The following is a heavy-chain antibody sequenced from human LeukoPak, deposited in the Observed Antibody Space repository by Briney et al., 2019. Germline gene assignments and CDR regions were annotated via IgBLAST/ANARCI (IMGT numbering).Heavy chain of an antibody. J-gene: IGHJ3*02. V-gene: IGHV4-4*07. CDR3: ATEIAAAGAFDI. CDR2: IYTSGST. CDR1: GGSISSYY. Sequence: SETLSLTCTVSGGSISSYYWSWIRQPAGKGLEWIGRIYTSGSTNYNPSLKSRVTMSVDTSKNQFSLKLSSVTAADTAVYYCATEIAAAGAFDIWGQGTMVTVSS. D-gene: IGHD6-13*01.